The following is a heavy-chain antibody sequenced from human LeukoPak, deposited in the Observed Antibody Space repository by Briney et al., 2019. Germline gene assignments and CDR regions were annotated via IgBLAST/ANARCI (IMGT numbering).Heavy chain of an antibody. Sequence: GGSLRLSCAASGFTFSSYAMSWVRQAPGKGLEWVSAISGSGGSTYYADSVKGRFTISRDNSKNTLYLQMNSLRAEDTAVYYCASQYCTSTSCYVDYWGQGTLVTVSS. D-gene: IGHD2-2*01. CDR3: ASQYCTSTSCYVDY. CDR1: GFTFSSYA. V-gene: IGHV3-23*01. J-gene: IGHJ4*02. CDR2: ISGSGGST.